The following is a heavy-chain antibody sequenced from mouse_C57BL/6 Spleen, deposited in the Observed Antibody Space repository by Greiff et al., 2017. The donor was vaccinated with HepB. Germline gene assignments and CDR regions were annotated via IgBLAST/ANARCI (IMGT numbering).Heavy chain of an antibody. J-gene: IGHJ3*01. Sequence: QVHVKQSGAELVRPGTSVKVSCKASGYAFTNYLIEWVKQRPGQGLEWIGVINPGSGGTNYNEKFKGKATLTADKSSSTAYMQLSSLTSEDSAVYFCARSLYDYDRLFAYWGQGTLVTVSA. V-gene: IGHV1-54*01. CDR2: INPGSGGT. CDR1: GYAFTNYL. D-gene: IGHD2-4*01. CDR3: ARSLYDYDRLFAY.